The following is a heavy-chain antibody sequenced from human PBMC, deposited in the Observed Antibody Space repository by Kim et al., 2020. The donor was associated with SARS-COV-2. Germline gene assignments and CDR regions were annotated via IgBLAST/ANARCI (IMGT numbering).Heavy chain of an antibody. CDR1: GGTFSSYA. CDR2: IIPILGIG. Sequence: SVKVSCKASGGTFSSYAISWVRQAPGQGLEWMGRIIPILGIGNYAQKFQGRVTITADESTSTAYMELSSLRSEDTAVYYCARSSRYFDWLPYSAFDDWGQGTLVTMSS. CDR3: ARSSRYFDWLPYSAFDD. V-gene: IGHV1-69*04. J-gene: IGHJ4*02. D-gene: IGHD3-9*01.